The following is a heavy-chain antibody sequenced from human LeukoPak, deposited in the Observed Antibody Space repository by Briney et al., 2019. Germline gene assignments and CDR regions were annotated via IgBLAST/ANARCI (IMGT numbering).Heavy chain of an antibody. J-gene: IGHJ4*02. D-gene: IGHD6-13*01. CDR2: ISAGSGNT. V-gene: IGHV1-3*01. CDR3: AREGHDSISWYWDY. CDR1: GYTFTGYY. Sequence: ASVKVSCKASGYTFTGYYMHWVRQAPGQGLEWMGYISAGSGNTKYSQRFQGRVIITRDTSASTAYMELSSLRSEDTAVYYCAREGHDSISWYWDYWGQGTLVTVSS.